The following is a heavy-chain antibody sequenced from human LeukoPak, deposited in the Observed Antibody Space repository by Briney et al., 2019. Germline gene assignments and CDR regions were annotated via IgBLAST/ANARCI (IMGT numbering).Heavy chain of an antibody. J-gene: IGHJ6*02. CDR2: INHSGST. D-gene: IGHD6-19*01. CDR1: GRSFSGYY. Sequence: SETLSLTCAVYGRSFSGYYWSWIRQPPGKGLEWIGEINHSGSTNYNPSLKSRVTISVDTSKNQFSLKLSSVTAADTAVYYCARGTDSSGWYDYYYYGMDVWGQGTTVTVSS. CDR3: ARGTDSSGWYDYYYYGMDV. V-gene: IGHV4-34*01.